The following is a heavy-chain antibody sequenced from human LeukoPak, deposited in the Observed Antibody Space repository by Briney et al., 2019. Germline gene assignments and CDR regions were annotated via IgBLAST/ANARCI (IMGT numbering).Heavy chain of an antibody. CDR1: GDTFSSNSAA. Sequence: SQTLSLTCAIPGDTFSSNSAAWNWIRQSPSRGLEWLARTYYRSKWYNDYAVSVKSRITINPDTSKNQFSLQLNSVTPEDTAVYYCARSLWRSTYYYGMDVWGKGTTVTVSS. J-gene: IGHJ6*04. CDR2: TYYRSKWYN. V-gene: IGHV6-1*01. CDR3: ARSLWRSTYYYGMDV. D-gene: IGHD3-10*01.